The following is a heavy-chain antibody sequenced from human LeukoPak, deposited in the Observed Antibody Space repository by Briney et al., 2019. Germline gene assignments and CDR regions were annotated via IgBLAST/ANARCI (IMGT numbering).Heavy chain of an antibody. CDR3: ARSIVPAARMDY. J-gene: IGHJ4*02. CDR1: GFTFSDYY. CDR2: ISLNGSYI. D-gene: IGHD2-2*01. V-gene: IGHV3-11*03. Sequence: PRGSPRLSCAASGFTFSDYYMSWIRQPPGKGLQWLAFISLNGSYINYADSVKGRFTISRDNAKNSLYLHTNSLTAEDTAVYYCARSIVPAARMDYWGQGTLFSVSS.